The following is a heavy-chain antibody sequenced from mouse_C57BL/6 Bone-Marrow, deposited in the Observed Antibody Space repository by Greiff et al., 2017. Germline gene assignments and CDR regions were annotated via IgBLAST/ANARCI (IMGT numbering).Heavy chain of an antibody. CDR2: IYPRSGNT. D-gene: IGHD3-2*02. CDR3: ARRGQLRLFFAY. CDR1: GYTFTSYG. J-gene: IGHJ3*01. Sequence: QVQLKESGAELARPGASVKLSCKASGYTFTSYGISWVKQRTGQGLEWIGEIYPRSGNTYYNEKFKGKATLTADKSSSTAYMELSSLTSEDSAVYFCARRGQLRLFFAYWGQGTLVTVSA. V-gene: IGHV1-81*01.